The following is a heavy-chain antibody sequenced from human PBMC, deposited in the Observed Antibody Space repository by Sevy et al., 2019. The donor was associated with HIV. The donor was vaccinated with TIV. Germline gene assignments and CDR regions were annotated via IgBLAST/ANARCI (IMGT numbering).Heavy chain of an antibody. V-gene: IGHV3-30*18. CDR2: ISVYGSNK. D-gene: IGHD3-10*01. CDR3: AKDAFEVRGVLSSRGMPTYYHAMDL. J-gene: IGHJ6*02. CDR1: GFTFGSYD. Sequence: GGSLRLSCAASGFTFGSYDMYWVRQTPGKGLEWVALISVYGSNKEYADSVKGRFTISRDNSKNTVYLQMSSLKPEDTAVYYCAKDAFEVRGVLSSRGMPTYYHAMDLWGQGTTVTVSS.